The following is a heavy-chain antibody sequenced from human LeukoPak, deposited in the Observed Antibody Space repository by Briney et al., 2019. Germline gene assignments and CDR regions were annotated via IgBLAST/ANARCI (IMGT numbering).Heavy chain of an antibody. J-gene: IGHJ4*02. Sequence: SGGSLRLSCAASGFTFSSTWMTWVRQAPGKGLEWVGRIKSTTDGGTTDYAAPVKGRFTISRDDSKNTLYLQMNTLKTEDTAVYYCTRRNAVVRGLISQFDSWGQGTLVTVSS. CDR3: TRRNAVVRGLISQFDS. D-gene: IGHD3-10*01. CDR1: GFTFSSTW. V-gene: IGHV3-15*01. CDR2: IKSTTDGGTT.